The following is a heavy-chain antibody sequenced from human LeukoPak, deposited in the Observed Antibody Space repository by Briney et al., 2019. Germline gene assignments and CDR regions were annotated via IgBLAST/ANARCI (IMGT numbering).Heavy chain of an antibody. CDR2: ISSSSSYI. J-gene: IGHJ4*02. Sequence: GGSLRLSCAASGFTFSSHSMNWVRQAPGKGLEWVSSISSSSSYIYYADSVKGRFTISRDNAKNTLYLQMNSLRAEDTAVYYCARDKMVRGTPLDYWGQGTLVTVSS. D-gene: IGHD3-10*01. CDR1: GFTFSSHS. CDR3: ARDKMVRGTPLDY. V-gene: IGHV3-21*01.